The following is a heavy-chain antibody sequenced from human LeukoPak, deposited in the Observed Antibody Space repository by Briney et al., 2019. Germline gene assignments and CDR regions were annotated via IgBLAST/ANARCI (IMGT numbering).Heavy chain of an antibody. Sequence: SETLALTCTVSGVPISRYYWRWVRQPPGKGLEWVGYIYYSWSTNYNPSLKSRVTVSVDTSKNQFSLKLSSVTAADTAVDYCARERGGLVPAWFDRWGQGTLVTVSS. D-gene: IGHD1-26*01. CDR1: GVPISRYY. J-gene: IGHJ5*02. V-gene: IGHV4-59*01. CDR2: IYYSWST. CDR3: ARERGGLVPAWFDR.